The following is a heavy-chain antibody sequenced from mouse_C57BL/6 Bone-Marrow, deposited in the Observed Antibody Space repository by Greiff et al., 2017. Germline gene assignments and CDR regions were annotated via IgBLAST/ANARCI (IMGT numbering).Heavy chain of an antibody. V-gene: IGHV1-64*01. D-gene: IGHD2-4*01. Sequence: QVQLQQPGAELVKPGASVKLSCKASGYTFTNYWMHWVKQRPGQGLEWIGRMPPNGGSPDYNEKFKSEATLSLDTSSRTAYMELSSQTSEDSAVYYCARANDYDDYTRDYWGQGTSVTVSS. CDR3: ARANDYDDYTRDY. J-gene: IGHJ4*01. CDR2: MPPNGGSP. CDR1: GYTFTNYW.